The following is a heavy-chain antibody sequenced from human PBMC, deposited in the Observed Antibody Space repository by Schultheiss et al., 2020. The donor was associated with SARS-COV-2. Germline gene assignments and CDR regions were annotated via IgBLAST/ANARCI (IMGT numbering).Heavy chain of an antibody. CDR2: IFYSRSD. CDR1: GASINSDY. V-gene: IGHV4-59*08. D-gene: IGHD4-17*01. CDR3: ARRTTVTPTFDY. J-gene: IGHJ4*02. Sequence: SQTLSLTCTVSGASINSDYWSWIRQSPGKGLEWIGYIFYSRSDNYNPSLESRVTMSVDTSKNQFSLRLTSVTAADTAVYYCARRTTVTPTFDYWGQGTLVTVSS.